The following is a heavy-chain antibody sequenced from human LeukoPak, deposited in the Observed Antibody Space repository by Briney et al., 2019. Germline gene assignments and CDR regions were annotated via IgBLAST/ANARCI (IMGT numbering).Heavy chain of an antibody. D-gene: IGHD5-12*01. CDR2: ISYEGSNK. CDR3: ARGQWIRYFQH. J-gene: IGHJ1*01. V-gene: IGHV3-30*04. Sequence: GRSLRLSCAASGFTFSSYAMHWVRQAPGKGLEWVAVISYEGSNKYYADSVKGRFTISRDNSKNTLYLQMNSLRAEDTAVYYCARGQWIRYFQHWGQGTLVTVSS. CDR1: GFTFSSYA.